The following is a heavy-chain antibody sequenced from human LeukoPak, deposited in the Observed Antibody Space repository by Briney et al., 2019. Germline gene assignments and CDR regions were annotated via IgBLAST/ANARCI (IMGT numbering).Heavy chain of an antibody. CDR3: ARVRSGYDYDGMDV. CDR2: ISAYNGNT. V-gene: IGHV1-18*01. D-gene: IGHD5-12*01. J-gene: IGHJ6*02. CDR1: GYTFTSYG. Sequence: GASVKVSCKASGYTFTSYGISWVRQAPGQGLEWMGWISAYNGNTNYAQKLQGRVTMTTDTSTSTAYMELRSLRSVDTAVYYCARVRSGYDYDGMDVWGQGTTVTVSS.